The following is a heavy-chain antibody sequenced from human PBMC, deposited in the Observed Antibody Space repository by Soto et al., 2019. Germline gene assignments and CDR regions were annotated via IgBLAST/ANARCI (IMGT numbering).Heavy chain of an antibody. V-gene: IGHV3-30*18. CDR2: TSFDGSSG. Sequence: QVQLVESGGGVVQPGRSLRLSCAASGFTFSSSGMHWVSQAPGKGLEWVAVTSFDGSSGYYADSVRGRFTISRDNSNNTLYLQMNSLRAEDTAVYYCAKSPPAVAGYFYYWGQGTLVTVSS. J-gene: IGHJ4*02. CDR3: AKSPPAVAGYFYY. D-gene: IGHD6-19*01. CDR1: GFTFSSSG.